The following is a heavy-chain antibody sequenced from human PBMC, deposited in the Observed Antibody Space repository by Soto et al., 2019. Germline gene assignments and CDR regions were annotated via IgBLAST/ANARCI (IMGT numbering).Heavy chain of an antibody. CDR3: AKLWGYYFES. CDR2: IYTRGTT. CDR1: GFSVNNNY. D-gene: IGHD2-21*01. Sequence: GGSLRLSCSASGFSVNNNYMTWVRQAPGRRPEWVAVIYTRGTTHYADFATGRFTFSRDNSKNTLYLQMDSLRPEDTAVYYCAKLWGYYFESWGPGALVTVSS. J-gene: IGHJ4*02. V-gene: IGHV3-53*01.